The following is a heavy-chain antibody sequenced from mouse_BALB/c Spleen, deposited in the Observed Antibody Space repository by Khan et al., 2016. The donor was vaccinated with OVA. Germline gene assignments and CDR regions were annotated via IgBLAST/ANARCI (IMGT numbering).Heavy chain of an antibody. V-gene: IGHV2-6-7*01. J-gene: IGHJ4*01. CDR3: ARAYYGNYREAMDY. Sequence: QVRLQQSGPGLVAPSQSLSITCTVSGFSLTGYGVTWVRQPPGKGLEWLGMIWGDGTTDYKSALKSRLSINKDNSKSQVFLKMNSLQTDDTARYYCARAYYGNYREAMDYWGQGTSVTVSS. D-gene: IGHD2-10*01. CDR1: GFSLTGYG. CDR2: IWGDGTT.